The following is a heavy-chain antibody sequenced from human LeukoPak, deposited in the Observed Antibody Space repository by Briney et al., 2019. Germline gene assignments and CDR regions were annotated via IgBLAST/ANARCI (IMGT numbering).Heavy chain of an antibody. CDR3: AKGSIYDYYEY. CDR2: ICVSGGST. V-gene: IGHV3-23*01. CDR1: GFTFSSYA. D-gene: IGHD2-2*02. Sequence: GGSLRLSCAASGFTFSSYAMSWVRQAPGKGLEWVSAICVSGGSTYYADSVKGRFTIPMDNSKNTLYLQMNSLRGEDTAVFYCAKGSIYDYYEYWGQGTLVTVSS. J-gene: IGHJ4*02.